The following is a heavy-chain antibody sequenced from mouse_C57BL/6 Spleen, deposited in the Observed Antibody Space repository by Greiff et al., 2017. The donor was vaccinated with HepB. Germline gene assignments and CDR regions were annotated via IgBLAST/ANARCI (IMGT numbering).Heavy chain of an antibody. CDR1: GYTFTSYG. CDR2: IYPRSGNT. CDR3: AREGDYDSYAMDY. D-gene: IGHD2-4*01. J-gene: IGHJ4*01. V-gene: IGHV1-81*01. Sequence: VQLQESGAELARPGASVKLSCKASGYTFTSYGISWVKQRTGQGLEWIGEIYPRSGNTYYNEKFKGKATLTADKSSSTACMELRSLTSEDSAVYFCAREGDYDSYAMDYWGQGTSVTVSS.